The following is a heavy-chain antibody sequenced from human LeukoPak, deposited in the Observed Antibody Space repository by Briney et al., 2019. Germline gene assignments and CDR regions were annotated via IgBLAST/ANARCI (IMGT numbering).Heavy chain of an antibody. Sequence: GRSLRLSCAASGFTFSSYGMHWVRQAPGKGLEWVATIWYDGSNKYYADSVKGRFTISRDNAKNSLYLQMNSLRDEDTAVYYCARDGMVRGVIIWDAFDIWGQGTMVTVSS. CDR1: GFTFSSYG. V-gene: IGHV3-33*01. CDR2: IWYDGSNK. J-gene: IGHJ3*02. CDR3: ARDGMVRGVIIWDAFDI. D-gene: IGHD3-10*01.